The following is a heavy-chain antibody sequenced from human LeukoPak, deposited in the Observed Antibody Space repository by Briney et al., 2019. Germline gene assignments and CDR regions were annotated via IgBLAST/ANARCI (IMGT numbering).Heavy chain of an antibody. CDR3: ARAGLGYSYGFDY. V-gene: IGHV4-4*07. Sequence: PSKTLSLTCSVSGDSISRYYWSWVRQPAGKGLEWIGRVYTSGSTNYNPSLKSRVTMSLDPSKNQFSLKLSSVTAADTAVYYCARAGLGYSYGFDYWGQGTLVTVSS. CDR1: GDSISRYY. D-gene: IGHD5-18*01. J-gene: IGHJ4*02. CDR2: VYTSGST.